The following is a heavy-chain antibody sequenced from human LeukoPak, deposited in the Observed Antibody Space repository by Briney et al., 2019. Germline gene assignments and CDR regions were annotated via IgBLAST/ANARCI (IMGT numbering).Heavy chain of an antibody. CDR3: AEGGIGSSSGLDY. Sequence: GGSLRLSCAASGFTFSTYVMTWVRQAPGKGLEWVSSIGGSGGSPYYANSVKGRFSISRDNSKNTLYLEMNSLRDADTAVYYCAEGGIGSSSGLDYWGQGTLVTVSS. D-gene: IGHD5-18*01. J-gene: IGHJ4*02. CDR2: IGGSGGSP. V-gene: IGHV3-23*01. CDR1: GFTFSTYV.